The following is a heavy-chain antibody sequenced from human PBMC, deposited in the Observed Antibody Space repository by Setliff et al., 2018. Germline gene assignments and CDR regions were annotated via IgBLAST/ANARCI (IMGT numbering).Heavy chain of an antibody. Sequence: ASVKVSCKASGYSFTDYYIHWVRQAPGQGLEWVGWINPHSGGTTFARKFQGRVTMTRDTSISTAHMELSSLRSDDTAVYYCARAWYDNSGYYYENYYYFMDVWGKGPTVTVSS. CDR1: GYSFTDYY. CDR3: ARAWYDNSGYYYENYYYFMDV. J-gene: IGHJ6*03. V-gene: IGHV1-2*02. CDR2: INPHSGGT. D-gene: IGHD3-22*01.